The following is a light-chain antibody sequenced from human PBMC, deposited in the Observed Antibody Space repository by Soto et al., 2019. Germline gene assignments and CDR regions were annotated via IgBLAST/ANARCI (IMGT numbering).Light chain of an antibody. CDR2: GAS. Sequence: EILMTQSPATLSLSPGEKTTVSCRASQSVSSNLAWYQQKPGQAPRLLIYGASNRATGIPARFSGSGSGTDFTLTISSLEPEDFAVYYCQQRSNWPPWTFGQGTKVDIK. CDR1: QSVSSN. CDR3: QQRSNWPPWT. J-gene: IGKJ1*01. V-gene: IGKV3-11*01.